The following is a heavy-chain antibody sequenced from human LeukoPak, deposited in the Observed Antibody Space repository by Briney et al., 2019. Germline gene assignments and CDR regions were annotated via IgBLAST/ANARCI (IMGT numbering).Heavy chain of an antibody. CDR2: ITSSGTYI. CDR1: GFTFNNYN. J-gene: IGHJ6*03. V-gene: IGHV3-21*01. CDR3: ARDPYNGNYGDSYYYYMDV. D-gene: IGHD1-26*01. Sequence: GSLRLSCAASGFTFNNYNMNWVRQAPGKALEWVSSITSSGTYIFYADSVKGRLTIASDNAKNSLYLQTNSLRAEDTAIYYCARDPYNGNYGDSYYYYMDVWGKGTTVTISS.